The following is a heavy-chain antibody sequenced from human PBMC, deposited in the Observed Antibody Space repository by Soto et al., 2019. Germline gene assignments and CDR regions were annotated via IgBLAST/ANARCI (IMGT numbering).Heavy chain of an antibody. CDR1: GGSISSGGYY. D-gene: IGHD5-18*01. Sequence: PSETLSLTCTVSGGSISSGGYYWRWIRQHPGKGLGWIGYIYYSGSTYYNPSLKSRVTISVDTSKNQFSLKLSSVTAADTAVYYCARTMRGYSYGFIDYWGQGTLVTVSS. CDR3: ARTMRGYSYGFIDY. V-gene: IGHV4-31*03. CDR2: IYYSGST. J-gene: IGHJ4*02.